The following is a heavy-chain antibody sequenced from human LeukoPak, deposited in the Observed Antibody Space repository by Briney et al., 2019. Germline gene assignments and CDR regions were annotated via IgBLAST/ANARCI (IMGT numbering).Heavy chain of an antibody. CDR2: IYYSGST. CDR3: ARGMGGGYSYGYYFDY. J-gene: IGHJ4*02. Sequence: SQTLSLTCTVSGGSISSGGYYRSWIRQHPGKGLEWIGYIYYSGSTYYNPSLKSRVTISVDTSKNQFSLKLSSVTAADTAVYYCARGMGGGYSYGYYFDYWGQGTLVTVSS. CDR1: GGSISSGGYY. V-gene: IGHV4-31*03. D-gene: IGHD5-18*01.